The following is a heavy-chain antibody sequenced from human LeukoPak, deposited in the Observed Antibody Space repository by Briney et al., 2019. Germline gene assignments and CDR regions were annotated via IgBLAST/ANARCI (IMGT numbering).Heavy chain of an antibody. J-gene: IGHJ4*02. CDR1: RFSFSTYP. CDR3: AKVGAGILRYFDWYFDY. V-gene: IGHV3-23*01. Sequence: GGSLRLSCAASRFSFSTYPMGWVRQAPGKGLEWVSGISASGDVTFHADPVKGRFTISRDNSKNTLYLQMNSLRAEDTAVYYCAKVGAGILRYFDWYFDYWGQGTLVTVSS. CDR2: ISASGDVT. D-gene: IGHD3-9*01.